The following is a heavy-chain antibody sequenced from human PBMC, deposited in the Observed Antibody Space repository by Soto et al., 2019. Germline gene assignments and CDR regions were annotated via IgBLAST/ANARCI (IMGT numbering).Heavy chain of an antibody. J-gene: IGHJ6*02. CDR2: INAHNANT. D-gene: IGHD6-13*01. CDR1: GYTFPTYV. V-gene: IGHV1-18*01. Sequence: QVQLVQSGGEVTKPGASVKVSCKASGYTFPTYVVTWVRRAPGQGLEWMGWINAHNANTNYAQKFQGRVIMTTDTSTSTAYMELGSLTADDTAVYYWASGRQQLAEDFVYSGNYGMDVWGQGTTVTVSS. CDR3: ASGRQQLAEDFVYSGNYGMDV.